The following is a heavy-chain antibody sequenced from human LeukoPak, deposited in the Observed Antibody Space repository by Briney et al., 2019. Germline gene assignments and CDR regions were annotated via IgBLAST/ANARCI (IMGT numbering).Heavy chain of an antibody. CDR1: GGSVSSGGYY. J-gene: IGHJ4*02. CDR2: IYYSGTT. V-gene: IGHV4-31*03. Sequence: NPSQTLSLTCTVSGGSVSSGGYYWSWIRQHPGEGLEWIGYIYYSGTTYYNPSFKSRLTISLDTSKNQFSLKLTSVTAADTAVYYCATAAQNWNNAPYFDFWGQETLVTVSS. D-gene: IGHD1/OR15-1a*01. CDR3: ATAAQNWNNAPYFDF.